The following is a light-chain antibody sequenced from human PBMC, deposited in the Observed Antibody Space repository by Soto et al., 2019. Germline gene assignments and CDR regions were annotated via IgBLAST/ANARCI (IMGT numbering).Light chain of an antibody. J-gene: IGKJ1*01. Sequence: DIQMTQSPPTLPAFVGDTVTITCRASQSVSSWLAWYQQKPGTAPNLLIYDASSLASGVPSRFSGSGSGTKFTLTLRSLQPDDFATYYCQQYLSFPKTFGQGTKVEMK. CDR2: DAS. V-gene: IGKV1-5*01. CDR3: QQYLSFPKT. CDR1: QSVSSW.